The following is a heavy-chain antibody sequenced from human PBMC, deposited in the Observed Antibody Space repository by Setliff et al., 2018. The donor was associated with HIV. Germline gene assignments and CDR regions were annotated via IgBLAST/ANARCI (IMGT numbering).Heavy chain of an antibody. Sequence: ASETLSLTCAVYGGSFSGYYWSWIRQPPGKGLEWIGEINHSGGTNYNPSLKSRVTISVDTSKNQFSMKLSSVTAADTAVYYRARQDYYYDSSGYYRWWAPFSWYFDLWGRGTLVTVSS. CDR2: INHSGGT. V-gene: IGHV4-34*01. CDR1: GGSFSGYY. J-gene: IGHJ2*01. CDR3: ARQDYYYDSSGYYRWWAPFSWYFDL. D-gene: IGHD3-22*01.